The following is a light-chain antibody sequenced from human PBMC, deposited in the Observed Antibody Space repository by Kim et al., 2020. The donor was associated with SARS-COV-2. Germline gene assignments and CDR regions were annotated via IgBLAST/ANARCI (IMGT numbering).Light chain of an antibody. Sequence: APGKTDRITCGGNNIGSKSVHWYQQKPGKAPVLVIYDDSDRPSGIPERFSGSNSGNTATLTISRVEAGDEADYYCQVWDSSSDHVVFGGGTQLTVL. J-gene: IGLJ2*01. CDR2: DDS. V-gene: IGLV3-21*03. CDR1: NIGSKS. CDR3: QVWDSSSDHVV.